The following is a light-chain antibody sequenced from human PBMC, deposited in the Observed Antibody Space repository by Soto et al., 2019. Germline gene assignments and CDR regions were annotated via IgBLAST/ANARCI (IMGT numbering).Light chain of an antibody. V-gene: IGLV1-47*01. Sequence: QSVLTQPPSASGTPGQRVIISCSGSSSNIGSNYVYWYQHLPGTAPKLLIYRNNQRPSGVPDRFSGSKSGTSASLAISGLRSEDEADYFCAAWDASLSGGVFGTGTKVTVL. J-gene: IGLJ1*01. CDR1: SSNIGSNY. CDR3: AAWDASLSGGV. CDR2: RNN.